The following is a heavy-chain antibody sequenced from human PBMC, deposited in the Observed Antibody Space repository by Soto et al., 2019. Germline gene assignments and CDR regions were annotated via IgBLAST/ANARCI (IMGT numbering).Heavy chain of an antibody. V-gene: IGHV1-69*12. J-gene: IGHJ5*02. CDR1: GGTFSSYA. D-gene: IGHD4-17*01. CDR2: IIPIFGTA. Sequence: QVQLVQSGAGVKKPGSSVKVSCKASGGTFSSYAISWVRQAPGQGLEWMVGIIPIFGTANYAQKFQGRVTITADESTSTAYMELSSLTSEDTAVYYCARGEDDYGDYRRGANWFDPWGQGTLVTVSS. CDR3: ARGEDDYGDYRRGANWFDP.